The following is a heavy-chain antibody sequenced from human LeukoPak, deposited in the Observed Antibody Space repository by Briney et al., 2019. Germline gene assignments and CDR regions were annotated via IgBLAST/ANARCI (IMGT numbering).Heavy chain of an antibody. CDR2: ISWDGGST. CDR1: GFTFDDYT. CDR3: AKDKSPIAAAGSAFDY. V-gene: IGHV3-43*01. J-gene: IGHJ4*02. D-gene: IGHD6-13*01. Sequence: GGSLRLSCAASGFTFDDYTMHWVRQAPGKGVEWVSLISWDGGSTYYADSVKGRFTISRDNSKNSLYLQMNSLRTEDTALYYCAKDKSPIAAAGSAFDYWGQGTLVTVSS.